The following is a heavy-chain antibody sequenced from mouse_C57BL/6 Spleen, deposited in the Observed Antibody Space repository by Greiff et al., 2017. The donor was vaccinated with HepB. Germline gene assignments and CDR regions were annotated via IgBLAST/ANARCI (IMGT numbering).Heavy chain of an antibody. D-gene: IGHD1-1*01. J-gene: IGHJ1*03. CDR1: GYTFTSYW. V-gene: IGHV1-69*01. CDR3: ARGAVVRYFDV. Sequence: QVQLQQSGAELVMPGASVKLSCKASGYTFTSYWMHWVKQRPGQGLEWIGEIDPSDSYTNYNQKFKGKSTLTVDKSSSTAYMQLSSLTSEDSAVYYCARGAVVRYFDVWGTGTTVTVSS. CDR2: IDPSDSYT.